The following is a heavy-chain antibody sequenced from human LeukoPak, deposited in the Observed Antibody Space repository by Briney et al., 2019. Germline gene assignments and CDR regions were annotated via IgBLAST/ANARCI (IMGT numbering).Heavy chain of an antibody. CDR3: ARGAGGSGTYYNRGLDP. V-gene: IGHV4-59*01. J-gene: IGHJ5*02. CDR1: GGSISDYY. CDR2: IYYSGST. D-gene: IGHD3-10*01. Sequence: SETLSLTCTVSGGSISDYYWSWIRQPPGKGLEWIGYIYYSGSTNYNPSLKSRVTISVDTSKNQFSLNLRSVTAADTAVYYCARGAGGSGTYYNRGLDPWGQGTLVTVSS.